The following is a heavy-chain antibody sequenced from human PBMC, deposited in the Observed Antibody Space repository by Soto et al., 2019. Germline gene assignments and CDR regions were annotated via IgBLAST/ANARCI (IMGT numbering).Heavy chain of an antibody. CDR1: GFSLSSSGVG. V-gene: IGHV2-5*02. J-gene: IGHJ4*02. Sequence: QITLKESGPTRVKPTQTLTLACTFSGFSLSSSGVGVGWIRQPPGKALEQLALIYWDDDKSYSPSLKSRLTITKDTSKIKVVLTMTNMDPVDTATYYCARRAGLQGNWDGGYFDFWGQGALVTVSS. CDR3: ARRAGLQGNWDGGYFDF. D-gene: IGHD1-1*01. CDR2: IYWDDDK.